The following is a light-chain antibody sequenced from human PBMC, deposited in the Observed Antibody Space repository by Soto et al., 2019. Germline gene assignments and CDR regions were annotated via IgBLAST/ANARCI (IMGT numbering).Light chain of an antibody. CDR1: SSNIGGNS. CDR2: DDN. Sequence: VLTQPPSVSAAPGQKVTISCSGSSSNIGGNSVSWYQQLPGTAPKLLIYDDNKRPSGIPDRLSGSKSGTSATLGITGFQTGDEADYYCGSWDSSLSAYVFGTGTKVTVL. J-gene: IGLJ1*01. CDR3: GSWDSSLSAYV. V-gene: IGLV1-51*01.